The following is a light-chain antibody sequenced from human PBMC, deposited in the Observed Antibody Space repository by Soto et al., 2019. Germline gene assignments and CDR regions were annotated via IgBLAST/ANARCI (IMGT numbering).Light chain of an antibody. V-gene: IGKV3-20*01. CDR3: QQYNTFWT. CDR1: QSVSSSY. CDR2: GAS. J-gene: IGKJ1*01. Sequence: EIVLTQSPGTLSLSPGERATLSCRASQSVSSSYLAWYQQKPGQAPRLLIYGASSRATGIPDRFSGSGSGTEFSLTISSLQPDDIATYYCQQYNTFWTFGQGTKV.